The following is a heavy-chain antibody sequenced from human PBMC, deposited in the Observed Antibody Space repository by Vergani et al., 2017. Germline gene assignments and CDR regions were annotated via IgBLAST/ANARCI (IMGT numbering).Heavy chain of an antibody. CDR2: IFYSGTT. CDR1: GSSISSGDHC. V-gene: IGHV4-31*11. Sequence: QVQLQESGPGVVKPSQTLSLTCAVSGSSISSGDHCWTWIRQRPGKGLEWIGYIFYSGTTYDNPSLRSRLTISVDTSQNQFSLKLRSVTVADTAVYYCARVDTQVPATSHFYYMDVWGKGTTVVVSS. J-gene: IGHJ6*03. CDR3: ARVDTQVPATSHFYYMDV. D-gene: IGHD6-25*01.